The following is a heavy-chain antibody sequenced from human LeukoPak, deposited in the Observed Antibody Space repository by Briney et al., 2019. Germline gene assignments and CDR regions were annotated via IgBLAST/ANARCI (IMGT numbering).Heavy chain of an antibody. Sequence: SETLSLTCAVSGYSIGSGYYWAWIRQPPGKGLEWIGNVFHTGNTYYNPSLKSRLTISVDTSNNQFSLRLSSVTAADTAVYFCARRNSNYPIDTWGQGTLVTVSS. J-gene: IGHJ5*02. D-gene: IGHD4-11*01. CDR2: VFHTGNT. CDR3: ARRNSNYPIDT. CDR1: GYSIGSGYY. V-gene: IGHV4-38-2*01.